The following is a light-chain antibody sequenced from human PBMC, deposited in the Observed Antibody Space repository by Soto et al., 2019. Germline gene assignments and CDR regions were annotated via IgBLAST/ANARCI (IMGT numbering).Light chain of an antibody. CDR1: QSLGGN. Sequence: EIVMTQSPATLAVSPGDTATLSCRASQSLGGNLAWYQQKPGQAPRLLIYGASTRATGIPARFSGSGSGTEFTLTISSLQSEDFAVYYCQQYNNWPITFGQGTRLEIK. J-gene: IGKJ5*01. CDR2: GAS. CDR3: QQYNNWPIT. V-gene: IGKV3-15*01.